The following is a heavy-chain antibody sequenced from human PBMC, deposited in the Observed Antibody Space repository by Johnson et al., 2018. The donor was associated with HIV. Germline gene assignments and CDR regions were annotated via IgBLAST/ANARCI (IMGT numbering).Heavy chain of an antibody. Sequence: VQLVESGGGLVQPGGSLRLSCAASGFTFSSYAMSWVRQAPGKGLEWVSAISGSGGSTYYADSVKGQFTISRDNSKNTLYLQMNSLRAEDTALYYCAKGGIATRFFDIWGQGTMVTVSS. J-gene: IGHJ3*02. D-gene: IGHD6-6*01. CDR1: GFTFSSYA. V-gene: IGHV3-23*04. CDR2: ISGSGGST. CDR3: AKGGIATRFFDI.